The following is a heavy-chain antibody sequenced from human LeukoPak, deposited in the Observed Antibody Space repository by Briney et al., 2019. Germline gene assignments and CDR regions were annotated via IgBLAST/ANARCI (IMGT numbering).Heavy chain of an antibody. CDR3: AREGGVYCSSTSCHGDWFDP. Sequence: PSETLSLTCTVSGGSIISSSFYWGWIRQPPGKGLEWIGSMYYTGSTHYNPSLRSRVTISIDTSKNQFSLKLSSVTAADTAVYYCAREGGVYCSSTSCHGDWFDPWGQGTLVTVSS. D-gene: IGHD2-2*01. J-gene: IGHJ5*02. CDR1: GGSIISSSFY. CDR2: MYYTGST. V-gene: IGHV4-39*07.